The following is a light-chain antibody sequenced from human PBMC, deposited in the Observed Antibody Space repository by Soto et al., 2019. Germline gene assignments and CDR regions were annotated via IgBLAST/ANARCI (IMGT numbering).Light chain of an antibody. CDR3: QQYSESAWT. J-gene: IGKJ1*01. CDR1: QSVSSSY. CDR2: GAS. Sequence: EIVLTQSPGTLSLSPGERATLSCRASQSVSSSYLGWYQQKPGQAPRLLIFGASSRATGIPDRFSGSGSESDFTLTITRLQPEDFAVYYCQQYSESAWTFGQGTRVEIK. V-gene: IGKV3-20*01.